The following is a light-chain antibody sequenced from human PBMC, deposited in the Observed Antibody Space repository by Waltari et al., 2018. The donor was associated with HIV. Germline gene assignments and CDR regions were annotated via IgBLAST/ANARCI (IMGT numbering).Light chain of an antibody. CDR3: CSYAGNPYV. Sequence: SGSPGQSITISCTGTSSDVGSYSLVSWYQQHPGKAPKLMIYEVTKRPSGVSNRFSGSKSGNTASLTISGLQAEDEADYYCCSYAGNPYVFGTGTKVTVL. CDR2: EVT. CDR1: SSDVGSYSL. J-gene: IGLJ1*01. V-gene: IGLV2-23*02.